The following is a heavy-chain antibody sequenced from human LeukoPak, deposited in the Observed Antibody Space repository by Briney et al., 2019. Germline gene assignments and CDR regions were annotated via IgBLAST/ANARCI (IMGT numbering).Heavy chain of an antibody. CDR3: ARDRAGYSYYGVNYYYYMDV. CDR1: GFTFSSYS. CDR2: IYSGGST. V-gene: IGHV3-53*01. J-gene: IGHJ6*03. D-gene: IGHD5-18*01. Sequence: GGSLRLACAASGFTFSSYSMNWVRQAPGKGLEWVSVIYSGGSTYYADSVKGRFTISRDNSKNTLYLQMNSLRAEDTAVYYCARDRAGYSYYGVNYYYYMDVWGKGTTVTISS.